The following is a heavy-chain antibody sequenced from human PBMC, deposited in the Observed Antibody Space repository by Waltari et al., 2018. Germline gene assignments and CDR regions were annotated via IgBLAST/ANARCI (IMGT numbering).Heavy chain of an antibody. Sequence: QVQLQESGPGLVKPSETLSLTCAVSGYSISSGYYWGWIRQPPGKGLECIGSIYHSGSTYYNPSLKSRVTISVDTSKNQFSLKLSSVTAADTAVYYCAGIVVVLSYYYFDYWGQGTLVTVSS. CDR2: IYHSGST. CDR1: GYSISSGYY. V-gene: IGHV4-38-2*01. D-gene: IGHD3-22*01. CDR3: AGIVVVLSYYYFDY. J-gene: IGHJ4*02.